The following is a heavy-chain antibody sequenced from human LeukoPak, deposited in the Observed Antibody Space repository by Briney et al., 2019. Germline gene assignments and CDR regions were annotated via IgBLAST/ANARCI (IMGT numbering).Heavy chain of an antibody. CDR2: ISGSGGSV. Sequence: ETLSLTCTVSGGSISSSSYYWGWIRQAPGKGLEWVSAISGSGGSVYYAESVKGRFTISRDNNENTLYLQMNSLRAEDTAVYYCAKAAQVAGRPNLGGHFDYWGQGTLVTVSS. CDR1: GGSISSSSYY. CDR3: AKAAQVAGRPNLGGHFDY. J-gene: IGHJ4*02. V-gene: IGHV3-23*01. D-gene: IGHD6-6*01.